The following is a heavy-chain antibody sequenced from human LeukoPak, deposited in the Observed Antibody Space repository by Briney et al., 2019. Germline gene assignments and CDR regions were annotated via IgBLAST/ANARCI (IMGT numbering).Heavy chain of an antibody. CDR1: GLTVSTNY. CDR3: ARELRSSGQGRYAFDI. D-gene: IGHD3-22*01. V-gene: IGHV3-66*01. J-gene: IGHJ3*02. CDR2: TYTDRKT. Sequence: GGSLRLSCAASGLTVSTNYMTWVRQAPGKGLEWVSVTYTDRKTHYADSVKGRFINSRDDSKNTVDLQLNSLRGEDTAVYYCARELRSSGQGRYAFDIWGQGTMVTVSS.